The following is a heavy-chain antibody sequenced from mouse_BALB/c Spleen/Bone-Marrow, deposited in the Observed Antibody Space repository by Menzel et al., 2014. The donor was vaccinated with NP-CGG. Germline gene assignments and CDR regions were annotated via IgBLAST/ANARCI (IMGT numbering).Heavy chain of an antibody. D-gene: IGHD1-2*01. CDR3: ARNSHYYGYYYAMDY. CDR1: VFSLTSYG. CDR2: IWSGGST. V-gene: IGHV2-2*02. Sequence: VKLVESGPGLVQPSQSLSITCTVSVFSLTSYGVHWVRQSPGKGLEWLGVIWSGGSTDYNAAFISRLSISKDNSKSQVFFKMNSLQANDTAIYYCARNSHYYGYYYAMDYWGQGTSVTVSS. J-gene: IGHJ4*01.